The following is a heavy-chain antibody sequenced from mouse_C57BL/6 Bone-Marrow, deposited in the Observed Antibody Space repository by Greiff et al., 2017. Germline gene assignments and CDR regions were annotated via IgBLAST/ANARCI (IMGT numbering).Heavy chain of an antibody. CDR2: IYPGDGDT. V-gene: IGHV1-82*01. CDR3: AREGRLRRGYYYAMDY. D-gene: IGHD2-4*01. Sequence: VQLQQSGPELVKPGASVKISCKASGYAFSSSWMNWVKQRPGKGLEWIGRIYPGDGDTNYNGKFKGKATLTADKSSSTAYMQLSSLTSEDSAVYFCAREGRLRRGYYYAMDYWGQGTSVTVSS. CDR1: GYAFSSSW. J-gene: IGHJ4*01.